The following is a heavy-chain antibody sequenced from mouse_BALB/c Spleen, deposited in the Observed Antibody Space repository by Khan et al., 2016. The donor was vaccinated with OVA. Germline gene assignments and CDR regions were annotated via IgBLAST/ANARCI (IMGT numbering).Heavy chain of an antibody. CDR3: SSGYFCNYEFVY. V-gene: IGHV1S132*01. D-gene: IGHD2-1*01. J-gene: IGHJ3*01. Sequence: QVQLKESGAELVKPGASVKLSCKTSGYTFTSYWIQWVKQRPGQGLGWIGQIFPGTGTTYYHENFKGKATLTVDTSSSASCRQLSSLTSEDSAVYFCSSGYFCNYEFVYWGQGTLVTVSP. CDR2: IFPGTGTT. CDR1: GYTFTSYW.